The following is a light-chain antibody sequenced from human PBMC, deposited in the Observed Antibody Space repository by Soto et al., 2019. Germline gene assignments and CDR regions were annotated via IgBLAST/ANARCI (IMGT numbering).Light chain of an antibody. V-gene: IGKV3-11*01. CDR3: QQRTNWPRT. CDR1: QSVSSY. J-gene: IGKJ1*01. CDR2: DAS. Sequence: ETVLTQSTATLSLSPGERATLSCRASQSVSSYLAWYQQKPGQAPRLLIYDASNRATGIPARFSGSGSGTDFTLTISCREPEDFAVYYCQQRTNWPRTFGQGTKVDIK.